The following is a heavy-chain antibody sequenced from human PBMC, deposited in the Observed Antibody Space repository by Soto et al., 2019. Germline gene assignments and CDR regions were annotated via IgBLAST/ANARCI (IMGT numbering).Heavy chain of an antibody. Sequence: PSETLSLTCTVSGGSVNSDDYYWSWIRQPPGKGLERIGYIYSSGRTNYNPSLMSRVTISPDTSRNQFSLKLSSVTAADTAVFFCAREYSNSPEAFDSWGQGTLVTVSS. J-gene: IGHJ4*02. V-gene: IGHV4-61*08. D-gene: IGHD1-26*01. CDR3: AREYSNSPEAFDS. CDR2: IYSSGRT. CDR1: GGSVNSDDYY.